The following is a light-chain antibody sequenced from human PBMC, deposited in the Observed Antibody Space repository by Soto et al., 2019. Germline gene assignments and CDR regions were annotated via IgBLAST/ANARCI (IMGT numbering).Light chain of an antibody. CDR2: RAS. J-gene: IGKJ5*01. CDR3: QQYNNWPIT. CDR1: QSVSSIY. Sequence: EIVLTQSPGTQSLSPGERVTLSCRASQSVSSIYLAWYQQKPGQAPRLLIYRASTRATGIPARSSGSGSGTEFTLTISSLQSEDFEVYYCQQYNNWPITFGQGTRLEIK. V-gene: IGKV3-15*01.